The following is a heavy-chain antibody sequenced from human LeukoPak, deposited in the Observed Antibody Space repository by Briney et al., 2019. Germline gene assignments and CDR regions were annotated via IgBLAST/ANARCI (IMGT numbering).Heavy chain of an antibody. CDR1: GGSISSYY. V-gene: IGHV4-59*01. CDR2: IYYSGST. J-gene: IGHJ4*02. Sequence: PSETLSLTCTVSGGSISSYYWSWIRQPPGKGLEWIGYIYYSGSTNYNPSLKSRVTISVDTSKNQFSLKLGSVTAADTAVYYCARGGRGAATFDYWGQGTLVTVSS. D-gene: IGHD6-25*01. CDR3: ARGGRGAATFDY.